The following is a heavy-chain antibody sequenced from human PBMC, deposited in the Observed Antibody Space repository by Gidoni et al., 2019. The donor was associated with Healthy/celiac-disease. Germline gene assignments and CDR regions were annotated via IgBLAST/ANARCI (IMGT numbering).Heavy chain of an antibody. CDR1: GGSISSGGYY. J-gene: IGHJ3*02. CDR2: IYYSGST. Sequence: QVQLQESGPGLVKHSPTLSLTCPVSGGSISSGGYYWSWIRQHPGKGLEWIGYIYYSGSTYYNPSLKSRVTISGDTSKNQFSLKLSSVTAADTAVYYCARDSPDSSELGAFEIWGQGTMVTVSS. V-gene: IGHV4-31*03. CDR3: ARDSPDSSELGAFEI. D-gene: IGHD3-22*01.